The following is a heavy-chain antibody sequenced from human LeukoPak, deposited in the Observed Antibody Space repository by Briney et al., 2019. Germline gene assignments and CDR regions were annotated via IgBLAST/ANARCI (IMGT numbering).Heavy chain of an antibody. CDR3: ARDPYSGNYGDHVYYFMDV. J-gene: IGHJ6*03. Sequence: GDPLRLSCAASGFTFSTYNMNRVRQTPGKGREWVSSITSTSTYIYYADSVKGRFTISRDNAKNSLCLQMNSLTADDTAVYYCARDPYSGNYGDHVYYFMDVCGEGTTVT. D-gene: IGHD1-26*01. V-gene: IGHV3-21*01. CDR2: ITSTSTYI. CDR1: GFTFSTYN.